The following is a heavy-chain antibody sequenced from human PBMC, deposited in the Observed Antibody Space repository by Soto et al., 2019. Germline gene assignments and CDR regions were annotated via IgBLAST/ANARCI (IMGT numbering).Heavy chain of an antibody. CDR1: GYTFVSYG. J-gene: IGHJ5*02. D-gene: IGHD3-22*01. V-gene: IGHV1-18*04. CDR2: ISPYNGNT. CDR3: ARDQNFFDSRGYYDH. Sequence: QIQLVQSAAEVKKPGASVKVSCKTSGYTFVSYGISWVRQAPGQGLEWMGWISPYNGNTNFAQRFRGRVTLTTDTSTDIVYMDLGSLKSDDTAGYYCARDQNFFDSRGYYDHWGQGTLMTVS.